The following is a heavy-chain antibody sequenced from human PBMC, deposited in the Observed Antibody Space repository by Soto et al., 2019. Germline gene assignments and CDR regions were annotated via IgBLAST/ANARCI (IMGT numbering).Heavy chain of an antibody. D-gene: IGHD5-12*01. CDR1: GFTFSSYG. V-gene: IGHV3-33*01. J-gene: IGHJ6*02. Sequence: VQLVESGGGVVQPGRSLRLSCAASGFTFSSYGMHWVRQAPGKGLEWVAVIWYDGSNKYYADSVKGRFTISRDNSKNTLYLQMNSLRAEDTAVYYCARDRGGRWLQLTYYGMDVWGQGTTVTVSS. CDR2: IWYDGSNK. CDR3: ARDRGGRWLQLTYYGMDV.